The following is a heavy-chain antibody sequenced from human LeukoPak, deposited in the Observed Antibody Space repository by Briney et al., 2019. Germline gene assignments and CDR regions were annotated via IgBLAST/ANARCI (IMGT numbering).Heavy chain of an antibody. CDR1: GGSFSGYY. D-gene: IGHD3-10*01. J-gene: IGHJ6*02. CDR2: INHSGST. V-gene: IGHV4-34*01. Sequence: KPSETLSLTCAVYGGSFSGYYWSWIRQPPGKGLEWIGEINHSGSTNYNPSLKSRVTISENTSKNQFSLKLSSVTASDTAGYYCARARGWLYYYYGMDVWGQGTTVTVSS. CDR3: ARARGWLYYYYGMDV.